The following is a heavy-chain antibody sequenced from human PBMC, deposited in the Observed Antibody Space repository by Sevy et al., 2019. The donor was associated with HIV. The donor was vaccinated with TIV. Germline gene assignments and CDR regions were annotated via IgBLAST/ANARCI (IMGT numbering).Heavy chain of an antibody. CDR2: IYYSGST. V-gene: IGHV4-39*01. J-gene: IGHJ4*02. Sequence: SETLSLTCTVSGGSISSSSYYWGWIRQPPGKGLEWIGSIYYSGSTYYNPSLKSRVTISVDTSKNQFSLKLSSVTAADTAVYYCARHPDYGVHRAFDYWCQGTLVTVSS. CDR1: GGSISSSSYY. D-gene: IGHD4-17*01. CDR3: ARHPDYGVHRAFDY.